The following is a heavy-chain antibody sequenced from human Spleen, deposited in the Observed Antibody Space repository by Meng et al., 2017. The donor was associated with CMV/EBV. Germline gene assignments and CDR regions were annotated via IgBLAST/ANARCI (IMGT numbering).Heavy chain of an antibody. D-gene: IGHD3-3*01. Sequence: ASVKVSCKVSGYTLTELSMHWVRQAPGKGLEWMGGFDPEDGETIYAQKFQGRVTMTEDTSTDTAYMELSSLRSEDTAVYYCARDRVWRALREYHYGMDVWGQGTMVTVSS. J-gene: IGHJ6*02. V-gene: IGHV1-24*01. CDR2: FDPEDGET. CDR3: ARDRVWRALREYHYGMDV. CDR1: GYTLTELS.